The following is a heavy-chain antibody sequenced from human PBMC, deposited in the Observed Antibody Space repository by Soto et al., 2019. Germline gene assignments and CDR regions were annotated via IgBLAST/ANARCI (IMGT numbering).Heavy chain of an antibody. Sequence: EVQLLESGGGLVQPGGSLSLSCAASGFTFSNYAMSWVRQAPGKGLEWVSTISGRGGGAFYADSVKGRFTISSDTSKNMGYLQMNSLRAEDTAVYYCAKERPDYGDYSYWGQGTLVTVSS. J-gene: IGHJ4*02. D-gene: IGHD4-17*01. CDR2: ISGRGGGA. CDR3: AKERPDYGDYSY. CDR1: GFTFSNYA. V-gene: IGHV3-23*01.